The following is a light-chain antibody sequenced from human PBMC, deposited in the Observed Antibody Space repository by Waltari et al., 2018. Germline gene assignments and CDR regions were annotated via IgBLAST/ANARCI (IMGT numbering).Light chain of an antibody. V-gene: IGLV6-57*01. CDR1: SGSIASNS. Sequence: NFMLTQPHSVSESPGKTVTISCTRSSGSIASNSVQWYQQRPGSSPTTIIFEDNQRPSGVPDRFSGSIDSASNSASLTISGLRTEDEADYYCQSHDTSKAWVLGGGTKLTVL. J-gene: IGLJ3*02. CDR2: EDN. CDR3: QSHDTSKAWV.